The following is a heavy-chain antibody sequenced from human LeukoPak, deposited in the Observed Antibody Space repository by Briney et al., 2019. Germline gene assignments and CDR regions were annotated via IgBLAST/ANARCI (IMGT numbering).Heavy chain of an antibody. Sequence: LPGRCLRLSCAASGFTFDHYASHWVRQPPGKGLEWVSCISWNGDAIGYADSVTGRFTISRDNAKDSLYLQMNSLKVEDMALYYCAKDFCPVAMGCGYVFDSWGQGTLVTVSS. D-gene: IGHD3-10*02. CDR1: GFTFDHYA. J-gene: IGHJ4*02. CDR3: AKDFCPVAMGCGYVFDS. CDR2: ISWNGDAI. V-gene: IGHV3-9*03.